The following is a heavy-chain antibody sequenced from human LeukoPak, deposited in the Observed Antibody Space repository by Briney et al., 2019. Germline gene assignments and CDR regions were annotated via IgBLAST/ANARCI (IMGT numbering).Heavy chain of an antibody. J-gene: IGHJ4*02. D-gene: IGHD1-26*01. V-gene: IGHV1-69*05. CDR1: GGTFSSYA. CDR2: IIPIFGTA. Sequence: GASVKVSCKASGGTFSSYAISWVRQAPGQGLEWMGGIIPIFGTANYAQKFQGRVTITRNTSISTAYMELSSLRSEDTAVYYCARGKGEGQILSTRYFDYWGQGTLVTVSS. CDR3: ARGKGEGQILSTRYFDY.